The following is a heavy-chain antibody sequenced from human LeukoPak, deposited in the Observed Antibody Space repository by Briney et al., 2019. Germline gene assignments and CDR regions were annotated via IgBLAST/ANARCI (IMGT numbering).Heavy chain of an antibody. CDR3: AKDRNYYGPPSSSWSPSDY. Sequence: PGGSLRLSCAASGFTFSSYAMSWVRQAPGKGLEWASAISGSGGSTYYADSVKGRFTISRDNSKNTLYLQMNSLRAEDTAVYYCAKDRNYYGPPSSSWSPSDYWGQGTLVTVSS. V-gene: IGHV3-23*01. CDR1: GFTFSSYA. CDR2: ISGSGGST. J-gene: IGHJ4*02. D-gene: IGHD6-13*01.